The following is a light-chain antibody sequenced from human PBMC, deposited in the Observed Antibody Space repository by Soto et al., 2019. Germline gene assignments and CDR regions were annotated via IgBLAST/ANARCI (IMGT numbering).Light chain of an antibody. Sequence: QSVLTQPPSASGTPGQRVTISCSGTTSNIGHHYVCWYQQLPGSTPNLLILRSDQRPSGVPDRFSGSKSGTSASLTIGGLRSEDEADDYCASCDDSLSGFVFGTGTKLTVL. CDR3: ASCDDSLSGFV. CDR1: TSNIGHHY. J-gene: IGLJ1*01. CDR2: RSD. V-gene: IGLV1-47*01.